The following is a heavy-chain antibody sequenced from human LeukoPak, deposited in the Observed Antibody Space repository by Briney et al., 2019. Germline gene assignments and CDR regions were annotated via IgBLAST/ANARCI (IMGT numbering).Heavy chain of an antibody. V-gene: IGHV3-21*01. Sequence: GGSLRLSCGASGFRFDDFGMTWVRQAPGKGLEWVSSISSSSSYIYYADSVKGRFTISRDNAKNSLYLQMNSLRAEDTAVYYCARESSPYYDILTGYYILDYWGQGTLVTVSS. CDR3: ARESSPYYDILTGYYILDY. CDR2: ISSSSSYI. J-gene: IGHJ4*02. D-gene: IGHD3-9*01. CDR1: GFRFDDFG.